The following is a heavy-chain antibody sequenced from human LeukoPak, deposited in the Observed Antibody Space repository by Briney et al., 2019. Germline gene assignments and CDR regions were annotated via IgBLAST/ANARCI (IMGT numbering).Heavy chain of an antibody. CDR3: AKIAIGGYHSYSMDA. D-gene: IGHD2-15*01. Sequence: GGSLRLSCAASGFRFMNYAMTWVRQAPGKGLEWVSTIPASGGTTYYADSVKGRFTISRDNSKNTLYLQMNSLRADDTAVYYCAKIAIGGYHSYSMDAWGKGTTVTVSS. CDR2: IPASGGTT. J-gene: IGHJ6*03. CDR1: GFRFMNYA. V-gene: IGHV3-23*01.